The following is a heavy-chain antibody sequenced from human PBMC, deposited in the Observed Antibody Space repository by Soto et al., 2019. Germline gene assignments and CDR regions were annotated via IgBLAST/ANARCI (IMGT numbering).Heavy chain of an antibody. CDR2: INSDGSRT. Sequence: EVQLVESGGGLVQPGGSLRLYCAASGFTFSSYWMHWVRQARGEGLIWVSRINSDGSRTTYADSVKGRFTISRDNAKNTVYLQMNSLSAEDTAVYYCARIGTGYYYMEVWGKGTTVTVSS. V-gene: IGHV3-74*01. J-gene: IGHJ6*03. CDR1: GFTFSSYW. D-gene: IGHD1-1*01. CDR3: ARIGTGYYYMEV.